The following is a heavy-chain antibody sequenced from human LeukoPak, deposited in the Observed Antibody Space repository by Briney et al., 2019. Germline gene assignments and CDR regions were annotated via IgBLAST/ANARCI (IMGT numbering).Heavy chain of an antibody. D-gene: IGHD1-26*01. CDR1: EFPFSSYE. CDR2: ITSSGSTI. J-gene: IGHJ4*02. CDR3: ARMGGGGYYFDY. Sequence: GGSLRLSCAASEFPFSSYEMNWVRQAPGKGLEWVSCITSSGSTIFYAGSVKGRFTISRDNAKNSLYLQMNSLRAEDTAVYYCARMGGGGYYFDYGGQGTLVTVS. V-gene: IGHV3-48*03.